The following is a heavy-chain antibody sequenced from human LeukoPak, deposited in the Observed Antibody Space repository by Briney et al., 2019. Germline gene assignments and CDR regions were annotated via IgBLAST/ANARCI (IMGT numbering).Heavy chain of an antibody. J-gene: IGHJ4*02. CDR3: ARGRPRRLLEWSIKSFLDY. D-gene: IGHD3-3*01. Sequence: SVKVSCKASGGTFSSYAISWVRQAPGQGLEWMGGIIPIFGTANYAQKFQGRVTITADKSTSTAYMELSSLRSEDTAVYYCARGRPRRLLEWSIKSFLDYWGQGTLVTVSS. CDR2: IIPIFGTA. V-gene: IGHV1-69*06. CDR1: GGTFSSYA.